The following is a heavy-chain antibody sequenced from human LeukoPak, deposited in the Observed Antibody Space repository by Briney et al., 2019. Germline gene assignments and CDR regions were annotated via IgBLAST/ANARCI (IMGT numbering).Heavy chain of an antibody. D-gene: IGHD3-10*01. CDR3: ATTTENALGGASGFFDL. V-gene: IGHV4-30-4*01. CDR1: GGSISSGDYY. CDR2: IYYSGST. J-gene: IGHJ2*01. Sequence: PSETLSLTCTVSGGSISSGDYYWSWIRQPPGKGLEWIGYIYYSGSTYYNPSLKSRVTISVDTSKNQFSLKLSSVTAADTAVYYCATTTENALGGASGFFDLWGRGTLVTVSS.